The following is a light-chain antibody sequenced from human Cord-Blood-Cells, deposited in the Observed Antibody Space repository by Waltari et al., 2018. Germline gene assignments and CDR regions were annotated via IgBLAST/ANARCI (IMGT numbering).Light chain of an antibody. CDR1: QSLLHSNGYNY. CDR2: LGS. Sequence: IVMTQAPLPLPVTPGGPASTSCRSRQSLLHSNGYNYLDWYLQKPGQSPQLLLYLGSNRASGVPDRFSGSGSGTDFTLKISRVEAEDVGVYYCMQALQTPLTFGGGTKVEIK. J-gene: IGKJ4*01. V-gene: IGKV2-28*01. CDR3: MQALQTPLT.